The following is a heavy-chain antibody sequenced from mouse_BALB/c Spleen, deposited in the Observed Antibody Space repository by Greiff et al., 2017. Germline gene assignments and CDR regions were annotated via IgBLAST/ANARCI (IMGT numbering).Heavy chain of an antibody. D-gene: IGHD1-1*01. Sequence: QVQLQQPGAELVKPGASVKMSCKASGYTLTSYNMHWVKQTPGQGLEWIGAIYPGNGDTSYNQKFKGKATLTADKSSSTAYMQLSSLTSEDSAVYYCARTTVVATDAMDYWGQGTSVTVSS. V-gene: IGHV1-12*01. CDR3: ARTTVVATDAMDY. J-gene: IGHJ4*01. CDR2: IYPGNGDT. CDR1: GYTLTSYN.